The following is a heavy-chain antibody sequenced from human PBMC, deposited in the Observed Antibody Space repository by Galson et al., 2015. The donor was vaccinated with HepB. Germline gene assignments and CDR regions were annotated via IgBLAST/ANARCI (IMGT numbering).Heavy chain of an antibody. V-gene: IGHV3-33*01. CDR3: ARDAYWNYGNWFDP. Sequence: SLRLSCAASGFTFSTYAMHWVRQAPGKGLEWVAVISYDGSNKYYADSVKGRYTISRDNSKNTVYLQMNSLRAEDTAVYYCARDAYWNYGNWFDPWGQGTLVTVSS. CDR2: ISYDGSNK. J-gene: IGHJ5*02. D-gene: IGHD1-7*01. CDR1: GFTFSTYA.